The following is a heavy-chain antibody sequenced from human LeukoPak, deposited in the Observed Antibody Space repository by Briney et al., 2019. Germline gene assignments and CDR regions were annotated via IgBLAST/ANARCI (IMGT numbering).Heavy chain of an antibody. D-gene: IGHD6-13*01. CDR1: GFTFSDYY. J-gene: IGHJ4*02. CDR3: ATSFIGSPGTFDY. V-gene: IGHV3-11*04. Sequence: GGSLRLSCAASGFTFSDYYMNWIRQAPGKGLEWISYISNSGNSIYQADSVKGRFTISRDNAENSVSLQVDSLRAEDTAVYYCATSFIGSPGTFDYWGRGTLVTVSS. CDR2: ISNSGNSI.